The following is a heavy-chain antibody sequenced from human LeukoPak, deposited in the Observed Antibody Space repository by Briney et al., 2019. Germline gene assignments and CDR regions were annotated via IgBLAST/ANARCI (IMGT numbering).Heavy chain of an antibody. CDR2: ISSSGSTI. CDR1: GFTFSSYA. V-gene: IGHV3-48*04. Sequence: GGSLRLSCAASGFTFSSYAMSWVRQAPGKGLEWVSYISSSGSTIYYADSVEGRFTISRDNAKNSLYLQMNSLRADDTAVYYCARTIAARSPPFDPWGQGTLVTVSS. J-gene: IGHJ5*02. D-gene: IGHD6-13*01. CDR3: ARTIAARSPPFDP.